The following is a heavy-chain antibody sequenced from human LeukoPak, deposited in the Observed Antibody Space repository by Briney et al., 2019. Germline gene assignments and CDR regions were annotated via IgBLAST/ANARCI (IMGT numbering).Heavy chain of an antibody. J-gene: IGHJ4*02. Sequence: ASVKVSCKASGYTFTSCGISWVRQAPGQGLEWMGWISTYNGNTNYALKLQGRVTMTTDTSTSTAYMELRSLRSDDTAVYYCAKYYYDSSGYYAFDYWGQGTLVTVSS. D-gene: IGHD3-22*01. CDR1: GYTFTSCG. V-gene: IGHV1-18*01. CDR3: AKYYYDSSGYYAFDY. CDR2: ISTYNGNT.